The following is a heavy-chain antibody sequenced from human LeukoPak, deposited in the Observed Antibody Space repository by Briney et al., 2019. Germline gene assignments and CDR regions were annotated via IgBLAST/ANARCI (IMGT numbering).Heavy chain of an antibody. CDR2: INPNSGGT. V-gene: IGHV1-2*02. CDR1: GYTFTGYY. Sequence: ASVKVSCKASGYTFTGYYMHWVRQAPGQGLEWMGWINPNSGGTNYAQKFQGRVTMTRDTSISTAYMELSRLRSDDTAVYYCARAGYDSSGYYRGMGVGFGYWGQGTLVTVSS. CDR3: ARAGYDSSGYYRGMGVGFGY. J-gene: IGHJ4*02. D-gene: IGHD3-22*01.